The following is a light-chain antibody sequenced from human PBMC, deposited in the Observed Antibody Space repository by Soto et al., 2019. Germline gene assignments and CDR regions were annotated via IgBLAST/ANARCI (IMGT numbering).Light chain of an antibody. J-gene: IGKJ4*01. CDR1: QSIGGF. CDR2: AAS. CDR3: QQSYSTPLT. Sequence: DIQVTQSPSSLSVSVGGRVTITCRASQSIGGFLNWYQQKLGKAPKLLIYAASSLQSGVPSRFSGSGSGTDFTLTISSLQPEDFATYYCQQSYSTPLTFGGGTKVDIK. V-gene: IGKV1-39*01.